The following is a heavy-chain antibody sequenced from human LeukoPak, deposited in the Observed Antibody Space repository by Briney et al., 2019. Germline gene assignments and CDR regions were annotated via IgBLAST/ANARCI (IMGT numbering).Heavy chain of an antibody. V-gene: IGHV1-69*05. CDR2: IIPIFGTA. Sequence: ASVKVSCKASGGTFSSYAISWVRQAPGQGLEWMGGIIPIFGTANYAQKFQGRVTITTDESTSTAYMELSSLRSEDTAVYYCARGRGDWNYGGNNWFDPWGQGTLVTVSS. D-gene: IGHD1-7*01. CDR3: ARGRGDWNYGGNNWFDP. CDR1: GGTFSSYA. J-gene: IGHJ5*02.